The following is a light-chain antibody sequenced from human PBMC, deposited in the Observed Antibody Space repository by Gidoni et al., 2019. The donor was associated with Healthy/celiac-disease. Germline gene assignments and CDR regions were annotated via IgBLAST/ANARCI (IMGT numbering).Light chain of an antibody. Sequence: EIVLTQSPGTLSLFPGERATLSCRASQSVNSSHLAWYQQKPGQAPRLLIYGASSGATGIPDRFSGSGSGTDFTLTISKLEPEDFAVYYCQQYGSSPCRFGQGTKLEIK. CDR3: QQYGSSPCR. J-gene: IGKJ2*04. CDR1: QSVNSSH. V-gene: IGKV3-20*01. CDR2: GAS.